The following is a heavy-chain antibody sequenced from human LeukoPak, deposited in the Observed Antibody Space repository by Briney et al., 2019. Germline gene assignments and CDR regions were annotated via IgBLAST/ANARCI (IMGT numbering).Heavy chain of an antibody. CDR3: ARDRSSYSDS. CDR1: GFTFSDYY. J-gene: IGHJ5*02. V-gene: IGHV3-11*04. Sequence: GGSLRLSCAASGFTFSDYYMSWIRQAPGKGLEWISYISSGSNTIFYADSVQGRFTISRDNSKNSLFLQMNSLRADDTAVYFCARDRSSYSDSWGQGTLVTVPS. CDR2: ISSGSNTI. D-gene: IGHD1-26*01.